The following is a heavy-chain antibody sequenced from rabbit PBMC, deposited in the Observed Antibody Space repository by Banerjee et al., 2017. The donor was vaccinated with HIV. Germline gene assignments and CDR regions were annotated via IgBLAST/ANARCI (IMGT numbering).Heavy chain of an antibody. Sequence: QEQLVESGGGLVQPEGSLTLTCKASGFDFSNSYYMCWVRQAPGKGLEWIGCINTGSGNAYYASWVIGRFTISKTSSTTVALQMTSLTAADTATYFCARGYGAATGLDLWGPGTLV. CDR1: GFDFSNSYY. D-gene: IGHD6-1*01. CDR3: ARGYGAATGLDL. J-gene: IGHJ3*01. CDR2: INTGSGNA. V-gene: IGHV1S45*01.